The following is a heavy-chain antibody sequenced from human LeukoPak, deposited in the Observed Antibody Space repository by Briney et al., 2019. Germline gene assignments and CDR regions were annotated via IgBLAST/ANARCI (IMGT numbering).Heavy chain of an antibody. CDR3: TKDGGYCSGGSCYSGGTNYFFDN. Sequence: GGSLRLSCAASGFTFSSYAMSWVRQAPGKGLECVSAISGSGGSTYYADSVKGRFTISRDKSKNTLYLQMNSLRAEDTALYYCTKDGGYCSGGSCYSGGTNYFFDNWGQGTLVTVSS. V-gene: IGHV3-23*01. J-gene: IGHJ4*02. CDR2: ISGSGGST. D-gene: IGHD2-15*01. CDR1: GFTFSSYA.